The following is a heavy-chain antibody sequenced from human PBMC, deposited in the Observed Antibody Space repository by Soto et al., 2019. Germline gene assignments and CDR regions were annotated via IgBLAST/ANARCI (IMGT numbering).Heavy chain of an antibody. Sequence: QVQLVESGGGVVQPGRSLRLSCAAGFTLSTYGMDWVRQAPGKGLEWVAVISFDGRDTHYADSVKGRFTISRDNSKNTLYLQMNSLRAEDTAVYYCAKDGGLKTRAVYYYYGMDVWGQGTTVTVSS. CDR2: ISFDGRDT. CDR3: AKDGGLKTRAVYYYYGMDV. CDR1: GFTLSTYG. J-gene: IGHJ6*02. D-gene: IGHD2-8*01. V-gene: IGHV3-30*18.